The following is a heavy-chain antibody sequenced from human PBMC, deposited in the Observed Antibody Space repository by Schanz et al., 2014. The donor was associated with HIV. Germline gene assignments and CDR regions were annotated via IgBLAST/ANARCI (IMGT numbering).Heavy chain of an antibody. V-gene: IGHV3-30*18. CDR2: TSYDGTKK. CDR1: GFTFNNYG. Sequence: QVQLVESGGGVVQPGKSLRLSCAASGFTFNNYGIHWVRQAPGKGLEWVAVTSYDGTKKHYADSVKGRFTISRENSKNTLYLQGKSLRVEDTAVYYCAKDRNYYDDRYLGKGNYYYYYGMDVWGQGTTVTVSS. J-gene: IGHJ6*02. D-gene: IGHD3-16*01. CDR3: AKDRNYYDDRYLGKGNYYYYYGMDV.